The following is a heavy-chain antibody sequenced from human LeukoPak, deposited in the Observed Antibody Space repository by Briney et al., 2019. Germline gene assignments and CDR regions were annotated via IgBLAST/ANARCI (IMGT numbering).Heavy chain of an antibody. CDR1: GFTFSSYG. Sequence: SGGSLRLSCAASGFTFSSYGMHWVRQAPGKGLEWVAFIRYDGSNKYYADSVKGRFTISRDNSKTTLYLQMDSLRAEDTAVYYCAKDRMDPVNYWGQGTLVTVSS. V-gene: IGHV3-30*02. J-gene: IGHJ4*02. CDR2: IRYDGSNK. D-gene: IGHD2-2*03. CDR3: AKDRMDPVNY.